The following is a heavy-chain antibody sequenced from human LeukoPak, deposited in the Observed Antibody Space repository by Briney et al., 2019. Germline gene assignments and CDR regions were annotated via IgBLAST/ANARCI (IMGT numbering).Heavy chain of an antibody. V-gene: IGHV3-7*01. CDR1: GFTFSSYR. J-gene: IGHJ6*03. D-gene: IGHD4-17*01. CDR3: AREFHGDFLMAWYYYYYYMDV. CDR2: IKQDGSEK. Sequence: PGGSLRLSCAASGFTFSSYRMSWVRQAPGKGLEWVANIKQDGSEKHYVDSVKGRFTISRDNAKNSLYLQMNSLRAEDTAVYYCAREFHGDFLMAWYYYYYYMDVWGKGTTVTVSS.